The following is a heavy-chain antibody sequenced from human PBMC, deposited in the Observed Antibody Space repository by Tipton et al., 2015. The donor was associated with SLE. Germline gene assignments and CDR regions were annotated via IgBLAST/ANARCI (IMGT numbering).Heavy chain of an antibody. D-gene: IGHD4-23*01. CDR3: ARHNYGGIGFDP. J-gene: IGHJ5*02. Sequence: QLVQSGAEVKKPGASVKVSCKASGYSFTSYGITWVRQAPGQGLEWMGWISTYNGNTNSAQKFQGRATMTTDTSTNTAYMELRNLRSDDTAVYYCARHNYGGIGFDPWGQGTLVTVSS. CDR2: ISTYNGNT. V-gene: IGHV1-18*01. CDR1: GYSFTSYG.